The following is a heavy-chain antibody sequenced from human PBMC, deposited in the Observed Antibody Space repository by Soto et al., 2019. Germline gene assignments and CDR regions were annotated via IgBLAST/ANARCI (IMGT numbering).Heavy chain of an antibody. CDR1: GFTFDDYT. Sequence: EVQLVESGGVVVQPGGSLRLSCAASGFTFDDYTMHWVRQAPGKGLEWVSLISWDGGSTYYADSVKGRFTISRDNSKNSLYLQMNSLRTEDPALYYCAKVKYYYDSSGYLDYWGQGTLVTVSS. CDR3: AKVKYYYDSSGYLDY. CDR2: ISWDGGST. V-gene: IGHV3-43*01. D-gene: IGHD3-22*01. J-gene: IGHJ4*02.